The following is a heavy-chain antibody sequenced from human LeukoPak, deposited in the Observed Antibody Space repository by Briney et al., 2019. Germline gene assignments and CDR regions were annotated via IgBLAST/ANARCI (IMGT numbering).Heavy chain of an antibody. Sequence: GGSLRLSCAASGFSFSSYEMNWVRQAAGKGLEWVSYISRSSSSIHYADSVKGRFTISRDNAKNSLYLQMNSLRAEDTAVYYCARAYGDYGEYFQHWGQGTLVTVSS. CDR2: ISRSSSSI. CDR3: ARAYGDYGEYFQH. V-gene: IGHV3-48*03. J-gene: IGHJ1*01. CDR1: GFSFSSYE. D-gene: IGHD4-17*01.